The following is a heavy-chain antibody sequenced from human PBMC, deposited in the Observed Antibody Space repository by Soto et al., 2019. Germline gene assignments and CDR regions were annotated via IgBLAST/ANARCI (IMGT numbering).Heavy chain of an antibody. Sequence: QVQLQQWGAGLLKPSETLSLTCAVYGGSFSGYYWSWIRQPPGKGLEWIGEINHSGSTNYNPSLKRRVTISVDTSKNQFSLKLSSVTAADTAVYYCARRRQLLWFGGYYWGQGTLVTVSS. CDR2: INHSGST. CDR1: GGSFSGYY. D-gene: IGHD3-10*01. J-gene: IGHJ4*02. V-gene: IGHV4-34*01. CDR3: ARRRQLLWFGGYY.